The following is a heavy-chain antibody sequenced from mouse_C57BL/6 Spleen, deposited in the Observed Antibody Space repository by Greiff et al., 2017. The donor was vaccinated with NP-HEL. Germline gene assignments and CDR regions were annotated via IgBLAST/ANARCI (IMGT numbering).Heavy chain of an antibody. CDR3: TRASLTTVVEGFAY. CDR2: IDPETGGT. Sequence: VQLQQSGAELVRPGASVTLSCKASGYTFTDYEMHWVKQTPVHGLEWIGAIDPETGGTAYNQKFKGKAILTADKSSSTAYMELRSLTSEDSAVYYCTRASLTTVVEGFAYWGQGTLVTVSA. J-gene: IGHJ3*01. V-gene: IGHV1-15*01. D-gene: IGHD1-1*01. CDR1: GYTFTDYE.